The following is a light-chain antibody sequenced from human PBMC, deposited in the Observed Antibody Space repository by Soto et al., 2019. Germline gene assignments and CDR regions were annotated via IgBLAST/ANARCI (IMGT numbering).Light chain of an antibody. J-gene: IGLJ1*01. Sequence: LTQPASVSGSPGQSITISCTGTSSDVGSYNYVSWYQQHPGKAPKVMIYDVSNRPSGVSYRFSGSKSGNTASLTISGLQAEDEADYYCSSYTTSSTYVFGTGTKVTVL. V-gene: IGLV2-14*01. CDR1: SSDVGSYNY. CDR2: DVS. CDR3: SSYTTSSTYV.